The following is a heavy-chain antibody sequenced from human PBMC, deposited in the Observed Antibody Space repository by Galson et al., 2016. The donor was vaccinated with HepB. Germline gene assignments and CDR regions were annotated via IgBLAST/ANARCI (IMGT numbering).Heavy chain of an antibody. CDR3: SRDSGGWYFYY. J-gene: IGHJ4*02. CDR2: IYQSGST. D-gene: IGHD6-19*01. Sequence: LSLTCVVSGASINSTNWWSWVRQPPGKGLEWIGQIYQSGSTNYNPSLKSRVTISVDKSKNHFSLKLSSVTAADTAVYYCSRDSGGWYFYYWGQGTLVTVAS. V-gene: IGHV4-4*02. CDR1: GASINSTNW.